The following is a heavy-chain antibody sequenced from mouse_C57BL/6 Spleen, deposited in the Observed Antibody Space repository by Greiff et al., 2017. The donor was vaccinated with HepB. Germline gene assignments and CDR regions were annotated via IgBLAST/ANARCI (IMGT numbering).Heavy chain of an antibody. Sequence: VKLQQPGTELVKPGASVKLSCKASGYTFTSYWMHWVKQRPGQGLEWIGNINPSNGGTNYNEKFKSKATLTVDKSSSTAYMQLSSLTSEDSAVYYCARDGNSYWYFDVWGTGTTVTVSS. CDR2: INPSNGGT. D-gene: IGHD2-1*01. J-gene: IGHJ1*03. CDR1: GYTFTSYW. CDR3: ARDGNSYWYFDV. V-gene: IGHV1-53*01.